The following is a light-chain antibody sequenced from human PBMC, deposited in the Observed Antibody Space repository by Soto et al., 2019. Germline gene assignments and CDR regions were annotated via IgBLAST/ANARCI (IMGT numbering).Light chain of an antibody. CDR3: QQRSNWQT. CDR2: DAS. V-gene: IGKV3-11*01. CDR1: QSVSSY. J-gene: IGKJ1*01. Sequence: EIVLTQSPATLSLSPGERATLSCRASQSVSSYLAWYHQKPGQAPRLLIYDASNRATGIPARFSGSGSGTDFTLTTSSLEPEDFAVYYCQQRSNWQTFGQGTKVEIK.